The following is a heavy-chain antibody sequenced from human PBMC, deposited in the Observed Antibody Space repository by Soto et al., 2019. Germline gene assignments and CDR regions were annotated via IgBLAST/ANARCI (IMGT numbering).Heavy chain of an antibody. CDR2: IYHSGST. D-gene: IGHD3-3*01. Sequence: QVQLQESGPGLVKPSWTLSLTCAVSGGSISSSNWWSWVRQPPGKGLEWIGEIYHSGSTNYNPSRKCRVTISVDKSKNQFSLKLSSVTAADTAVYYCARFRLYYYYGMDVWGQGTTVTVSS. CDR3: ARFRLYYYYGMDV. J-gene: IGHJ6*02. V-gene: IGHV4-4*02. CDR1: GGSISSSNW.